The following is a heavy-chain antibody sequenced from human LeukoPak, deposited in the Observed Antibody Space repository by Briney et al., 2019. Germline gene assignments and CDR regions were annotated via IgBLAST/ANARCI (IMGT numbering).Heavy chain of an antibody. Sequence: GGSLRLSCAASGFTFSSYSMNWVRQAPGKGLEWVSYISSSSSTIYYADSVKGRLTISRDNAKNSLYLQMNSLRAEDTAVYYCARGSLIAAAGIDYWGQGTLVTVSS. CDR1: GFTFSSYS. J-gene: IGHJ4*02. V-gene: IGHV3-48*01. CDR3: ARGSLIAAAGIDY. D-gene: IGHD6-13*01. CDR2: ISSSSSTI.